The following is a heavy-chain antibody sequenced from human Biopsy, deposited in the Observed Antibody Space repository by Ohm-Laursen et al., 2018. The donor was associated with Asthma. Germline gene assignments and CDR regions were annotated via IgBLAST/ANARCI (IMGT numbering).Heavy chain of an antibody. Sequence: GSLRLSCSASGFTFGDYWMSWVRQVPGKELEWVANIKHDGSEKNHVDSLKGRFTISRDNAKNSLYLQMNSLRAEDTAVYYCARTFHFWSPYHAEHYQLWGQGTLVTVSS. V-gene: IGHV3-7*01. CDR2: IKHDGSEK. CDR3: ARTFHFWSPYHAEHYQL. J-gene: IGHJ1*01. CDR1: GFTFGDYW. D-gene: IGHD3-3*02.